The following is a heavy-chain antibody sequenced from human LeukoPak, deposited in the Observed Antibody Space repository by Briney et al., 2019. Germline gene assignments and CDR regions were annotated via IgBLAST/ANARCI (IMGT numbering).Heavy chain of an antibody. CDR3: ARGVEPLAANTLAY. Sequence: GGSLRLSCAASGFTFSSCAMNWVRQPPGKGIEWDSVLYSDGNTKYADSVQGRFTISRDNSKNTLYLEMNSLSPDDTAVYYCARGVEPLAANTLAYWGQGTLVTVSS. J-gene: IGHJ4*02. CDR1: GFTFSSCA. CDR2: LYSDGNT. D-gene: IGHD1-14*01. V-gene: IGHV3-53*01.